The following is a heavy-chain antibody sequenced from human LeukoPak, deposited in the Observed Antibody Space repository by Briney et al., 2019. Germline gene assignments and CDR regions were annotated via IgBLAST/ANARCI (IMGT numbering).Heavy chain of an antibody. CDR1: GFIFSDYH. CDR2: ISMSSYTI. V-gene: IGHV3-48*04. Sequence: GGSLRLSCAASGFIFSDYHMNWVRQAPGKGLEWVSYISMSSYTIYYADSVKGRFTISRDNAKNSVYLQMNSLRAEDTAVYYCAEIETGYSNYWGQGTLVTVSS. D-gene: IGHD1-14*01. CDR3: AEIETGYSNY. J-gene: IGHJ4*02.